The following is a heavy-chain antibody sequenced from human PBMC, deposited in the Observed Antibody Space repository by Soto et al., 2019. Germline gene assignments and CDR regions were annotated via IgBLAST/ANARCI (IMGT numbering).Heavy chain of an antibody. V-gene: IGHV4-30-2*01. Sequence: QLQLQESGSGLVKPSQTLSLTCAVSGGSISSGGYSWGWVRQPPGKGLEWIGYIYHSGSTSNKPSLKSRGTISVDRSKNQFSLKLSSVTAADTAVYYCARTPTPWGQGTLVTVAS. CDR1: GGSISSGGYS. CDR2: IYHSGST. D-gene: IGHD1-26*01. J-gene: IGHJ5*02. CDR3: ARTPTP.